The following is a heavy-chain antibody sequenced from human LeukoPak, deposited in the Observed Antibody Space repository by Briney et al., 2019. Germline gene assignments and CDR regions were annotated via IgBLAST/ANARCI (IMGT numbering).Heavy chain of an antibody. CDR1: GFIFSSFG. CDR2: ISSNGGRT. Sequence: GGSLRLPCSASGFIFSSFGWHWVRQAPGKGLEYVSAISSNGGRTYYADSVKGRFTISRDNSKNTLYLQMSSLRAEDTAVYYCVKDRVHDSSSYYGYGYWGQGTLVTVSS. V-gene: IGHV3-64D*09. CDR3: VKDRVHDSSSYYGYGY. J-gene: IGHJ4*02. D-gene: IGHD3-22*01.